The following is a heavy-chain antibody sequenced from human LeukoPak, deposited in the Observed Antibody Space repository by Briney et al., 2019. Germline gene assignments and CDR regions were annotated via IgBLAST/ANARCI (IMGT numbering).Heavy chain of an antibody. V-gene: IGHV1-3*01. CDR1: GYTFTSYA. CDR3: ARDTRMGGSGSSYFDY. CDR2: INAGNGNT. Sequence: ASVKVSCKASGYTFTSYAMHWVRQAPGQRLEWMGWINAGNGNTKYSQKFQGRVTITRDTSASTAYMELSSLRSEDTAVYYCARDTRMGGSGSSYFDYWGQGTLVTVSS. J-gene: IGHJ4*02. D-gene: IGHD3-10*01.